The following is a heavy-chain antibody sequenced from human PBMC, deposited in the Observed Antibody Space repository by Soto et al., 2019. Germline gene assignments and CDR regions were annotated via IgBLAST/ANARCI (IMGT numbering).Heavy chain of an antibody. Sequence: PGGSLRLSCAASGFTFSSYGMHWVRQAPGKGLEWVAVISYDGSNKYYADSVKGRFTISRDNSKNTLYLQMNSLRAEDTAVYYCAKDFSYYDSSGYLDYWGQGTLVTVSS. CDR2: ISYDGSNK. CDR1: GFTFSSYG. V-gene: IGHV3-30*18. J-gene: IGHJ4*02. CDR3: AKDFSYYDSSGYLDY. D-gene: IGHD3-22*01.